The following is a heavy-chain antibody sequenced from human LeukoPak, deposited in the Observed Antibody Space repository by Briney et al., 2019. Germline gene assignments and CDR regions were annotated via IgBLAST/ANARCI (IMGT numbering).Heavy chain of an antibody. D-gene: IGHD3-22*01. J-gene: IGHJ4*02. CDR2: INQDGSEK. CDR1: GFTFSSSW. Sequence: GGSLRLSCAASGFTFSSSWMSWVRQTPGKGLEWVANINQDGSEKYSVDSEKGRFTISRDNAESSLYLQMNSLRADDTAVYYCARDRALYDSRRGYYYTEDDYWGQGTLVTVSS. CDR3: ARDRALYDSRRGYYYTEDDY. V-gene: IGHV3-7*01.